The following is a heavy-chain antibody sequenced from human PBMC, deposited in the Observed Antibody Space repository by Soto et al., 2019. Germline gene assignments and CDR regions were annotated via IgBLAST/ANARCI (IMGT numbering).Heavy chain of an antibody. Sequence: QVQLQESGPGLVKPSQTLSLTCTVSGGSINSGGYYWSWIRQHPGKGLECIGYIYYSGSTYYNPSVKRRVTISVDTSKNQFSLKLSSVTAADTAVYYCARVGPYGDYLDYWGQGTLVTVSS. J-gene: IGHJ4*02. CDR3: ARVGPYGDYLDY. CDR2: IYYSGST. D-gene: IGHD4-17*01. CDR1: GGSINSGGYY. V-gene: IGHV4-31*03.